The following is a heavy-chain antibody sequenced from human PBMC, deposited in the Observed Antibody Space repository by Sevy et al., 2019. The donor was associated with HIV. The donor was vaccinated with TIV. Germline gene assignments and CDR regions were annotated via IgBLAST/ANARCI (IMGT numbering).Heavy chain of an antibody. V-gene: IGHV4-59*01. CDR1: GGSISSYY. CDR3: ARSINYGSGSSFDY. CDR2: IYYSGST. Sequence: SETLSLTCTVSGGSISSYYWRWIRQPPGKGLEWIGYIYYSGSTNYNPSLKSRVTISVDTSKNQFSLKLSSVTAADTAVYYCARSINYGSGSSFDYWGQGTLVTVSS. J-gene: IGHJ4*02. D-gene: IGHD3-10*01.